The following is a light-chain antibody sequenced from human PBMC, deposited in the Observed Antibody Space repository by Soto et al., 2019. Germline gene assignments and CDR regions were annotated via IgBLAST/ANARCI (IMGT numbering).Light chain of an antibody. CDR1: QSVSSK. Sequence: EIVMTQSPATLSVSPGERATLSCRASQSVSSKLAWYQQKPGQAPRLLIYAASTRATGIPARFSGSGSGTEFTLTISSLQSEDFAIYYCQQYNFWRTFGQGTDVEIK. J-gene: IGKJ1*01. V-gene: IGKV3D-15*01. CDR2: AAS. CDR3: QQYNFWRT.